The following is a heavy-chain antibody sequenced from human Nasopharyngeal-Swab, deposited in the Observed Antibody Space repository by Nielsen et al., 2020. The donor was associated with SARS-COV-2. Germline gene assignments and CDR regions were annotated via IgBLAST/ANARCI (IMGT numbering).Heavy chain of an antibody. J-gene: IGHJ4*02. D-gene: IGHD1-26*01. V-gene: IGHV3-48*02. CDR1: GFAFTEYS. CDR3: VREFEATGATSLDY. CDR2: ITSSSSTR. Sequence: GASLKTSCASSGFAFTEYSMDWVRQAPGKGLEWVSYITSSSSTRYYADSVKGRFTVSRDNAKNSLYLQMSSLIDEDTAVYYCVREFEATGATSLDYWGLGTLVTVSS.